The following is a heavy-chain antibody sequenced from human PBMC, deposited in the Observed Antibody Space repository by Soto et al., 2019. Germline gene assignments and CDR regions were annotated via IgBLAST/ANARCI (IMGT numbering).Heavy chain of an antibody. J-gene: IGHJ6*02. D-gene: IGHD6-13*01. V-gene: IGHV6-1*01. CDR2: TYYRSKWYN. CDR3: ARVTGSSSWYYYYGVDV. Sequence: SQTLSLTGAISGDSVSSNSAAWSWIRQSLSRGLEWLGMTYYRSKWYNDYAVSVKSRITINPDTSKNQFSLQLSSVTPEDTAVYYCARVTGSSSWYYYYGVDVWGQGTTVTVSS. CDR1: GDSVSSNSAA.